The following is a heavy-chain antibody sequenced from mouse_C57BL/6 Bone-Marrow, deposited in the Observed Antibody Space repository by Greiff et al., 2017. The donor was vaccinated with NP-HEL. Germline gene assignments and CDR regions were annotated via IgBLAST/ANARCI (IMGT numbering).Heavy chain of an antibody. CDR2: ISDGGSYT. D-gene: IGHD1-1*01. J-gene: IGHJ2*01. CDR1: GFTFSSYA. CDR3: AREGYYGSSHLYYFDY. Sequence: EVMLVESGGGLVKPGGSLKLSCAASGFTFSSYAMSWVRQTPEKRLEWVATISDGGSYTSYPDNVKGRFTISRDNAKNNLYLQMSHLKSEDTAMYYCAREGYYGSSHLYYFDYWGQGTTLTVSS. V-gene: IGHV5-4*01.